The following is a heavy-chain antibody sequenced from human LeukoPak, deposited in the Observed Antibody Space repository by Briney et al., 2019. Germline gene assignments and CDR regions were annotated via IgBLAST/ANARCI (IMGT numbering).Heavy chain of an antibody. CDR1: GFTFSSYR. J-gene: IGHJ4*02. CDR2: ISTSSTTI. CDR3: ASELAYYFDS. D-gene: IGHD2-21*01. Sequence: GGSLRLSCAASGFTFSSYRMNWVRQAPGKGLEWVSYISTSSTTIYYADSVKGRFTISRDNAKNSLYLQMNSLRAEDTAVYYCASELAYYFDSWGRGTLVTVSS. V-gene: IGHV3-48*04.